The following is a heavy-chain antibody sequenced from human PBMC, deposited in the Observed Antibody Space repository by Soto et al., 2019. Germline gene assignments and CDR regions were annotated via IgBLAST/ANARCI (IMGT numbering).Heavy chain of an antibody. CDR3: ARDLTTVTSRLDY. J-gene: IGHJ4*02. Sequence: QVQLVESGGGVVQPGRSLRLSCAASGFTFSNSGMHWVRQAPGKGLEWVAILWYDGSIKYYADSVKGRFTLSRDNSKNTLFLQMNSLRAEDTAVYYCARDLTTVTSRLDYWGQGTLVTVSS. V-gene: IGHV3-33*01. CDR1: GFTFSNSG. D-gene: IGHD4-17*01. CDR2: LWYDGSIK.